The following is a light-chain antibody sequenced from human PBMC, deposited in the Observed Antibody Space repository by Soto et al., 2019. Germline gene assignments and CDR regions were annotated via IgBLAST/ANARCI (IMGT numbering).Light chain of an antibody. CDR3: LLYYGGVRV. V-gene: IGLV7-43*01. CDR2: STS. J-gene: IGLJ2*01. CDR1: TGAVTSTFY. Sequence: QAVVTQEPSLSVSPGGTVTLTCASSTGAVTSTFYPNWFQQKPGQAPRSLIYSTSNRHPWTPARFSGSLLGVRAALILSSVQPEDEADYYCLLYYGGVRVFGGGTKLTVL.